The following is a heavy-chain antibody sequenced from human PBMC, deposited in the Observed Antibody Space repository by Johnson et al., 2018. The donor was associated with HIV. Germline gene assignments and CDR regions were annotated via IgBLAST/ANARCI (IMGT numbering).Heavy chain of an antibody. J-gene: IGHJ3*02. CDR1: GFTFDDYA. V-gene: IGHV3-20*04. D-gene: IGHD4-17*01. Sequence: VQLVESGGVVVQPGGSLRLSCAASGFTFDDYAMHWVRQAPGKGLEWVSGINWNGGSTSYGDSVKGRFTISRDNAKNSLYLQMNSLRVEDTALYYCAREGWYGDYVDAFDIWGQGTMVTVSS. CDR2: INWNGGST. CDR3: AREGWYGDYVDAFDI.